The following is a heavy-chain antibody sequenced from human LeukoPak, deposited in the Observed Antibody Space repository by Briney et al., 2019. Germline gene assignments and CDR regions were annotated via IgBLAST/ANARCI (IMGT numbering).Heavy chain of an antibody. Sequence: GASVKVSCKASGYTFTSYGISWVRQAPGQGLEWMGWISAYNGNTNHAQKLQGRVTMTTDTSTSTAYMELRSLRSDDTAVYYCARVVPLSGSYGGGLDYWGQGTLVTVSS. D-gene: IGHD1-26*01. CDR3: ARVVPLSGSYGGGLDY. J-gene: IGHJ4*02. CDR1: GYTFTSYG. CDR2: ISAYNGNT. V-gene: IGHV1-18*01.